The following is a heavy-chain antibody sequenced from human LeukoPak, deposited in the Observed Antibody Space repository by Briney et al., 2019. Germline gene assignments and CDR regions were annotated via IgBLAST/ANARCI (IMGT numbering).Heavy chain of an antibody. CDR3: ASDLRKGIAAAGRDY. Sequence: SETLSLTCTVSGGSISSSSYYWGWIRQPPGKGLEWIGSIYYSGSTYYNPSLKSRVTISVDTSKNQFSLKLSSVTAADTAVYYCASDLRKGIAAAGRDYWGQGTLVTVSS. V-gene: IGHV4-39*07. D-gene: IGHD6-13*01. CDR2: IYYSGST. J-gene: IGHJ4*02. CDR1: GGSISSSSYY.